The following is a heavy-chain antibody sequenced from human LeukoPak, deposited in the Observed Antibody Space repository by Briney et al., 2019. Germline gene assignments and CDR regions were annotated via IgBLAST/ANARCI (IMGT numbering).Heavy chain of an antibody. D-gene: IGHD6-6*01. V-gene: IGHV1-46*01. CDR1: GYTFTSYY. Sequence: ASVKVSCKASGYTFTSYYMHWVRQAPGQGLEWMGIINPSGGSTSYAQKFQGRVTMTRDTSTSTVYMELSSLRSEDTAVYYCARGGVAARFEGHYYYGMDVWGQGTTVTVSS. CDR2: INPSGGST. J-gene: IGHJ6*02. CDR3: ARGGVAARFEGHYYYGMDV.